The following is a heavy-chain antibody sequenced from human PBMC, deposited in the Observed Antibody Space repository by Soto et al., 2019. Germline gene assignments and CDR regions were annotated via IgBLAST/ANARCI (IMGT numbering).Heavy chain of an antibody. CDR2: SSSSGGSI. Sequence: GGSLRLSCAASGSTFSSYGMSWVRQAPGKGLEWVSGSSSSGGSILYADSVEGRFTISRDNSKNTLYLQMNSLRVEDSAVYYCATDDRTGSGWGSNYYCGVDVWGQGTTVTVSS. CDR1: GSTFSSYG. V-gene: IGHV3-23*01. CDR3: ATDDRTGSGWGSNYYCGVDV. D-gene: IGHD6-19*01. J-gene: IGHJ6*02.